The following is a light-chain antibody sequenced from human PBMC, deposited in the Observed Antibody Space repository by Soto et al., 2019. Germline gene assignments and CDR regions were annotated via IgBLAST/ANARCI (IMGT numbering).Light chain of an antibody. CDR2: RNN. CDR3: AAWADSLSVV. Sequence: QSVLTQPPSASGTPGQRVTISCSGSSSNIGSNYVYWYQQLPGTAPKLLIYRNNQRPSGVPDRFSGSKSGTSASLAISGLRSEDEADYYCAAWADSLSVVFGGGTKVTVL. J-gene: IGLJ2*01. CDR1: SSNIGSNY. V-gene: IGLV1-47*01.